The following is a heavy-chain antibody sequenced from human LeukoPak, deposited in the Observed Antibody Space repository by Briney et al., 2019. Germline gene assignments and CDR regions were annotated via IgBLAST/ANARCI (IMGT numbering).Heavy chain of an antibody. CDR1: GFTVSSNY. J-gene: IGHJ4*02. CDR2: ISSSGSTI. D-gene: IGHD6-6*01. CDR3: ARKYRSPDY. Sequence: GGSLRLSCAASGFTVSSNYMSWVRQAPGKGLEWVSYISSSGSTIYYADSVKGRFTISRDNAKNSLYLQMNSLRAEDTAVYYCARKYRSPDYWGQGTLVTVSS. V-gene: IGHV3-11*01.